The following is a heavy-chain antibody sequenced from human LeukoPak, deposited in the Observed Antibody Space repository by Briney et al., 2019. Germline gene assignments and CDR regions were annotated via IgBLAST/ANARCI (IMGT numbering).Heavy chain of an antibody. Sequence: SETLSLTCTFSGGSLSSYYWSWIRQPPGKGLEWIGYIYYSGSTNYNPSLKSRVTISVDTSTNPFSLKLSSVTAADTAVYYCARDSGLYGSGSSFDYWGQGTLVTVSS. V-gene: IGHV4-59*01. CDR1: GGSLSSYY. CDR3: ARDSGLYGSGSSFDY. D-gene: IGHD3-10*01. CDR2: IYYSGST. J-gene: IGHJ4*02.